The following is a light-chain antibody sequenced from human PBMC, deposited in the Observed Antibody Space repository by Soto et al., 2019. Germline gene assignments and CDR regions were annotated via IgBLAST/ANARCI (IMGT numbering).Light chain of an antibody. CDR1: QTVSPY. CDR3: QQRSTWPLFT. CDR2: YAS. V-gene: IGKV3-11*01. Sequence: VLTQSPATLSLSPGERATLSCRASQTVSPYLAWYQQKPGQAPRLLIFYASNRATGIPARFSGSGSGTDYTLTITSLQPEDFAIYYCQQRSTWPLFTFGGGTKVEI. J-gene: IGKJ4*01.